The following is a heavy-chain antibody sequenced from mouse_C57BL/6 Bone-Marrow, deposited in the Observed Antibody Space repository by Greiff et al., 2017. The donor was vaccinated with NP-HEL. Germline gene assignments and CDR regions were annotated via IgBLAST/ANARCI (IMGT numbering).Heavy chain of an antibody. CDR1: GYTFTSYW. CDR2: IYPGNSDT. V-gene: IGHV1-5*01. D-gene: IGHD1-1*01. Sequence: DVKLVESGTVLARPGASVKMSCKTSGYTFTSYWMHWVKQRPGQGLEWIGAIYPGNSDTSYNQKFKGKAKLTAVTSASTAYMELSSLTNEDSAVYYCTRKDYGSSYGYFDVWGTGTTVTVSS. CDR3: TRKDYGSSYGYFDV. J-gene: IGHJ1*03.